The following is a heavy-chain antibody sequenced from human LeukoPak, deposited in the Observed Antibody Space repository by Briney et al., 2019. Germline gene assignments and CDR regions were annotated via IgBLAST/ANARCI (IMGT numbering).Heavy chain of an antibody. CDR2: IKQDGSEK. Sequence: GGSLRLSCAASGFTFSLYWMNWVRRAPGKGLEWVANIKQDGSEKNYVDSVKGRFTISRDNAKNSLYLQMNDLRVEDTAMYYCAGGTGFIIKDWGQGTLVTVSS. CDR3: AGGTGFIIKD. CDR1: GFTFSLYW. V-gene: IGHV3-7*03. D-gene: IGHD3-9*01. J-gene: IGHJ4*02.